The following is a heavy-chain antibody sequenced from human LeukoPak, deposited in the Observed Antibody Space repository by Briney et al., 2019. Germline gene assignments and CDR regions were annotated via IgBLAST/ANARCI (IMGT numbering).Heavy chain of an antibody. J-gene: IGHJ4*02. V-gene: IGHV1-46*01. D-gene: IGHD6-13*01. CDR1: GYTFTSYF. Sequence: GASVKVSCKASGYTFTSYFMHWVRQAPGQGLEWMGIINPSGGSTSYALKFQGRVTMTRDTSTSTVYMELSSLRSEDTAVYYCARDLIAAAAGAVLYYFDYWGQGTLVTVSS. CDR2: INPSGGST. CDR3: ARDLIAAAAGAVLYYFDY.